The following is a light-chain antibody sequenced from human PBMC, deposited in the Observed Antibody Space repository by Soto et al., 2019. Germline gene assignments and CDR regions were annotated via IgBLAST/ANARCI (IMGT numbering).Light chain of an antibody. V-gene: IGKV3D-15*01. CDR3: QQYNNWPLT. CDR1: QYIDTD. CDR2: DAS. J-gene: IGKJ4*01. Sequence: EMAMTQSPATLSVSPGDRATLSCRATQYIDTDLAWYQQKPGQAPRLLIFDASTRATGIPGRFSGSGSGTEFTLTISSLQSEDFAVYYCQQYNNWPLTFGGGTKVDIK.